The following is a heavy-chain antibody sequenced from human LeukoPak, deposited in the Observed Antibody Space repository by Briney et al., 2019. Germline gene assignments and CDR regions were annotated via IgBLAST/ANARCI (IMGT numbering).Heavy chain of an antibody. CDR3: ARELSRVVRGVSDPDFDY. J-gene: IGHJ4*01. CDR1: GFTFSSYS. CDR2: ISSSSSYT. V-gene: IGHV3-21*01. D-gene: IGHD3-10*01. Sequence: PGGSLRLSCAASGFTFSSYSMNRVRQAPGKGLEWVSSISSSSSYTYYADSVKGRFTISRDNAKNSLYLQKNSLRAEDTAVYYCARELSRVVRGVSDPDFDYWGQGTLVTVSS.